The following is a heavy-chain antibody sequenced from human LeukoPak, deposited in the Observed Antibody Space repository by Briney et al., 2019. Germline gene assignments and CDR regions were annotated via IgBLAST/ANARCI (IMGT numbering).Heavy chain of an antibody. D-gene: IGHD1-7*01. V-gene: IGHV3-21*01. J-gene: IGHJ4*02. CDR1: GFTFSSYN. CDR2: ISSSTSYI. CDR3: ATAGGELAFDY. Sequence: KPGGSLRLSCAASGFTFSSYNMNWVRQAPGKGLEWVSSISSSTSYIYYADSVKGRFTISRDNAKNSLYLQMNSLRAEDTAVYYCATAGGELAFDYWGRGTLVTVSS.